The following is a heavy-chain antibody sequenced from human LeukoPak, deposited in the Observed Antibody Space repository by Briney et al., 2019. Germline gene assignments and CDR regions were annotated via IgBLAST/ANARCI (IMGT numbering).Heavy chain of an antibody. J-gene: IGHJ4*02. D-gene: IGHD6-6*01. CDR3: ARELGIAARRPDRYFDY. V-gene: IGHV4-31*03. Sequence: SQTLSLTCTLSGGSISSGGYYWSWIRQHPGKGLEWIGYIYYSGSTYYNPSLKSRVTISVDTSKNQFSLKLSSVTAADTAVYYCARELGIAARRPDRYFDYWGQGTLVTVSS. CDR2: IYYSGST. CDR1: GGSISSGGYY.